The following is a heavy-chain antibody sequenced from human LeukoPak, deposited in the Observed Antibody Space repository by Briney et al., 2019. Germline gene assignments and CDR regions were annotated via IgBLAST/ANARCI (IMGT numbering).Heavy chain of an antibody. CDR2: ISAYNGNT. Sequence: GASVKVSCKASGYTFTSYGISWVRQAPGQGLEWMGWISAYNGNTNYAQKLQGRVTMTTDTSTSTAYTELRSLRSDDTAVYYCARDRGGYYDSSGYSNWGQGTLVTVSS. CDR3: ARDRGGYYDSSGYSN. CDR1: GYTFTSYG. V-gene: IGHV1-18*01. D-gene: IGHD3-22*01. J-gene: IGHJ4*02.